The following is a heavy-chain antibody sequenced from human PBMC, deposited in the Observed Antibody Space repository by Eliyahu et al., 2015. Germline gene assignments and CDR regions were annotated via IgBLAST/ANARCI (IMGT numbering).Heavy chain of an antibody. V-gene: IGHV4-59*01. CDR2: IYYSGST. CDR1: GGPITHYX. CDR3: VRTDNNYYIDV. D-gene: IGHD5-24*01. J-gene: IGHJ6*03. Sequence: QVQLRESGPGLVKPSETLSLTCXXSGGPITHYXXSWXRQPPGKGLDWIGFIYYSGSTNYNXSLKGRVTISVDTSKNQFSLKLSSVTAADTAVYYCVRTDNNYYIDVWGKGTTVTVSS.